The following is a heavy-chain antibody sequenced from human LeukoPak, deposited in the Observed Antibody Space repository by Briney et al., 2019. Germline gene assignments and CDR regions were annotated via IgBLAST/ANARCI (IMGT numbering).Heavy chain of an antibody. D-gene: IGHD6-6*01. CDR1: GFTFSSYW. J-gene: IGHJ6*03. CDR3: AKGSSSGYYYYYYMDV. Sequence: GGSLRLSCAASGFTFSSYWMSWVRQAPGKGLEWVSAISGSGGSTYYADSVKGRFTISRDNSKNTLYLQMNSLRAEDTAVYYCAKGSSSGYYYYYYMDVWGKGTTVTVSS. CDR2: ISGSGGST. V-gene: IGHV3-23*01.